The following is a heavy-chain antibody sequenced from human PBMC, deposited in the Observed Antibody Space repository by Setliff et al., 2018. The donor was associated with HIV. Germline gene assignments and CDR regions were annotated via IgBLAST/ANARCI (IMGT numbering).Heavy chain of an antibody. CDR2: ISWNGDST. J-gene: IGHJ6*03. D-gene: IGHD3-9*01. V-gene: IGHV3-20*04. CDR1: GFTLHEYT. CDR3: ARGDQTGYYTTYYYIDV. Sequence: LRLSCAASGFTLHEYTMTWVRQAPGKGLEWICGISWNGDSTNYADSVKGRFTISRDNAKNSLFLEMTNLRAEDTAVYYCARGDQTGYYTTYYYIDVWGLGTTVTVSS.